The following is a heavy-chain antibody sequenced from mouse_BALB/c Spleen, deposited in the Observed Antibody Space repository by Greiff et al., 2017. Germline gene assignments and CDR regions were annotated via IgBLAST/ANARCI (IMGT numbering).Heavy chain of an antibody. D-gene: IGHD2-1*01. CDR3: ARNYEDYAMDD. J-gene: IGHJ4*01. CDR1: GFNIKDYY. CDR2: IDPENGNT. V-gene: IGHV14-1*02. Sequence: VQLQQSGAELVRPGASVKLSCKASGFNIKDYYMHWVKQRPEQGLEWIGWIDPENGNTIYDPKFQGKASITADTSSNTAYLQLSSLTSEDTAVYSSARNYEDYAMDDWGQGTSVTVSS.